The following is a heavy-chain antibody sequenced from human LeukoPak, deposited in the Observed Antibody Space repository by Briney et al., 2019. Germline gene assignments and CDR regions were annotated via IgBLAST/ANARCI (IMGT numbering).Heavy chain of an antibody. J-gene: IGHJ4*02. CDR3: AKSQGILTGYYLVFDY. CDR2: ISGSGGST. Sequence: GGSLRLSCAASGFTFSSYAMSWVRQAPGKGLEWVSAISGSGGSTYYADSVKGRFTISRDNSKNTLYLQMNSLRAEDTAVYYCAKSQGILTGYYLVFDYWGQGTLVTVSS. CDR1: GFTFSSYA. D-gene: IGHD3-9*01. V-gene: IGHV3-23*01.